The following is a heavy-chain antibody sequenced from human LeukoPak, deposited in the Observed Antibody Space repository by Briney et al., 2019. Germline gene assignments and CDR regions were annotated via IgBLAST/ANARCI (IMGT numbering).Heavy chain of an antibody. Sequence: GGSLSLSCAASGFTFDDYGMSWVRQAPGKGLEWVSGINWNGGSTGYADSVKGRFTISRDNAKNSLYLQMNSLRAEDTALYYCARDPYSSGWYGAPVYWGQGTLVTVSS. CDR1: GFTFDDYG. V-gene: IGHV3-20*04. J-gene: IGHJ4*02. CDR3: ARDPYSSGWYGAPVY. CDR2: INWNGGST. D-gene: IGHD6-19*01.